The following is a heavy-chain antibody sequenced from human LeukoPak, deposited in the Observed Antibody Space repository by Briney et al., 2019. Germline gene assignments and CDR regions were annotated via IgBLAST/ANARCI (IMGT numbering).Heavy chain of an antibody. CDR3: ARDPQSITIFGVDDAFDI. Sequence: ASVKVSCKASGGTFGSYAISWVRQAPGQGLEWMGGIIPIFGTANYAQKFQGRVTITTDESTSTAYMELSSLRSEDTAVYYCARDPQSITIFGVDDAFDIWGQGTMVTVSS. D-gene: IGHD3-3*01. J-gene: IGHJ3*02. V-gene: IGHV1-69*05. CDR2: IIPIFGTA. CDR1: GGTFGSYA.